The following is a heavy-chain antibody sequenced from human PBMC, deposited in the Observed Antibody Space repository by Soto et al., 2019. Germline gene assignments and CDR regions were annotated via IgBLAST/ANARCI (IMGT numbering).Heavy chain of an antibody. CDR2: ISGSGGST. Sequence: GGSLRLSCAASGFTFSSYAMSWVRQAPGKGLEWVSAISGSGGSTYYADSVKGRFTISRDNSKNTLYLQMNSLRAEDTAVYYCAKDSWYSNLPEGYFDYWGQGTLVTVSS. J-gene: IGHJ4*02. CDR3: AKDSWYSNLPEGYFDY. CDR1: GFTFSSYA. D-gene: IGHD4-4*01. V-gene: IGHV3-23*01.